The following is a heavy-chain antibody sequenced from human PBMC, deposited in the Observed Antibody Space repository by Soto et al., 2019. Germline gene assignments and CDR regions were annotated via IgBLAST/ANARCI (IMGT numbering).Heavy chain of an antibody. D-gene: IGHD2-21*01. Sequence: PGGSLRLSCAASGFTFSSYAMSWVRQAPGKGLEWVSTISGSGGSTYYADSVKGRFTISRDNSKNTLFLQMNSLRAEDTAVYYCAKAAAVAIYFDYWGQGTLVTVSS. CDR2: ISGSGGST. CDR3: AKAAAVAIYFDY. CDR1: GFTFSSYA. J-gene: IGHJ4*02. V-gene: IGHV3-23*01.